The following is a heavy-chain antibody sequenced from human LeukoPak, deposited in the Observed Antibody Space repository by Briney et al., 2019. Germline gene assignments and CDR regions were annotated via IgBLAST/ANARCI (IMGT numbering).Heavy chain of an antibody. CDR2: IIPIFGTA. CDR1: GYTFTSYG. V-gene: IGHV1-69*13. J-gene: IGHJ4*02. D-gene: IGHD1-26*01. Sequence: ASVKVSCKASGYTFTSYGISWVRQAPGQGLEWMGGIIPIFGTANYAQEFQGRVTITADESTSTAYMELSSLRSEDTAVYYCARVSPGICFDYWGQGTLVTVSS. CDR3: ARVSPGICFDY.